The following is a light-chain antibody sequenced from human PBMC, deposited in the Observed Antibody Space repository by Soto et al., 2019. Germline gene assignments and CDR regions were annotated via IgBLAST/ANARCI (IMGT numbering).Light chain of an antibody. J-gene: IGLJ1*01. Sequence: QSALTQPRSVSGSPGQSVTISCTGTSSDVGGYNFVSWYQHHPGKAPKLMIYNVIQRPSGVPDRFSASKSGNTASLTISGLQAEDEDDYYCCSYAGSYTYVFGTGTKVTVL. V-gene: IGLV2-11*01. CDR3: CSYAGSYTYV. CDR1: SSDVGGYNF. CDR2: NVI.